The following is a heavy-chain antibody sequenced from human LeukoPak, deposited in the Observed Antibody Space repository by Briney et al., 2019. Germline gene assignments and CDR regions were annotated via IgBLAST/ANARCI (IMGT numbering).Heavy chain of an antibody. CDR1: GGSISSYY. D-gene: IGHD6-6*01. J-gene: IGHJ6*03. CDR3: ARRIAARSPPAYYYYMDV. V-gene: IGHV4-59*08. Sequence: PSETLSLTCTVSGGSISSYYWSWIRQPPGKGLEWIGYIYYSGSTNYNLSLKSRVTISVDTSKNQFSLKLSSVTAADTAVHYCARRIAARSPPAYYYYMDVWGKGTTVTVSS. CDR2: IYYSGST.